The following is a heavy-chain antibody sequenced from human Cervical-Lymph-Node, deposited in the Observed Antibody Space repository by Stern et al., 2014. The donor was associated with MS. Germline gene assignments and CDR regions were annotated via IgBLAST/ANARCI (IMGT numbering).Heavy chain of an antibody. J-gene: IGHJ6*02. D-gene: IGHD2-21*02. CDR2: IIPIFGTA. Sequence: VQLLESGAEVKKPGSSVKVSCKASGGTFSSYAISWVRQAPGQGLEWMGGIIPIFGTANYAQKFQGRVTITADESTSTAYMELSSLRSEDTAVYYCARGNVVVTATRPYYYYYYGMDVWGQGTTVTVSS. V-gene: IGHV1-69*01. CDR3: ARGNVVVTATRPYYYYYYGMDV. CDR1: GGTFSSYA.